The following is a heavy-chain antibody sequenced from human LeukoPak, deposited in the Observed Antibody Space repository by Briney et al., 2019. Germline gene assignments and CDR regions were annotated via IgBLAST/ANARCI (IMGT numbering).Heavy chain of an antibody. CDR3: ARDVVTEVVTLTTTDS. CDR2: IRSSGSYI. J-gene: IGHJ4*02. V-gene: IGHV3-21*06. Sequence: GGSLRLSCTASGFSFSGYNMKWVRQAPGKGLEWVSSIRSSGSYIHYADSVKGRFTVSRDNAKNSLYLQMNSLKAEDTAVYYRARDVVTEVVTLTTTDSWGQGTLVTVSS. CDR1: GFSFSGYN. D-gene: IGHD2-21*02.